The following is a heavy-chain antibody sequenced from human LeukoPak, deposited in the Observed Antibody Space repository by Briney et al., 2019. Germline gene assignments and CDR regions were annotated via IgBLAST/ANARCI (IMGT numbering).Heavy chain of an antibody. CDR1: GFTFSDYY. J-gene: IGHJ4*02. CDR2: ISGSSSNT. Sequence: GGSLRPSCAASGFTFSDYYMSWIRQAPGKGLEWVSYISGSSSNTNYADSVKGRFTISRDNAKNSLYLHINRLRAEDTGVYYCASSAGAAAGLDYWGQGTLVTVSS. CDR3: ASSAGAAAGLDY. V-gene: IGHV3-11*06. D-gene: IGHD6-13*01.